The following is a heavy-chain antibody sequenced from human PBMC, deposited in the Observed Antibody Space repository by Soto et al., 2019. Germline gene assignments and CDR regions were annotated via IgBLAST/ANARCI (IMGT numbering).Heavy chain of an antibody. CDR1: GFTFSSYG. J-gene: IGHJ3*02. D-gene: IGHD4-17*01. V-gene: IGHV3-30*18. Sequence: QVQLVESGGGVVQPGRSLRLSCAASGFTFSSYGMHWVRQAPGKGLEWVAVISYDGSNKYYADSVKGRFTTSRDNSKNTLYLQMNSLRAEDTAVYYCAKDHSTVTTYDAFDIWGQGTMVTVSS. CDR2: ISYDGSNK. CDR3: AKDHSTVTTYDAFDI.